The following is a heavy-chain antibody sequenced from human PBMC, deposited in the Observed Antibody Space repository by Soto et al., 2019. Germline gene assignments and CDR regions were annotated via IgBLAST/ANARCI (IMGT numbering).Heavy chain of an antibody. CDR2: ISYDGSNK. J-gene: IGHJ4*02. D-gene: IGHD1-20*01. CDR1: GFTFSSYA. V-gene: IGHV3-30*04. Sequence: RRLSCAASGFTFSSYAMHWVRQAPGKGLEWVAVISYDGSNKFYADSVKGRFTISRDNFRNTLYLQMNSLRAEDTAVYYCAKEFHSWNYFDYWGQGTLVTVSS. CDR3: AKEFHSWNYFDY.